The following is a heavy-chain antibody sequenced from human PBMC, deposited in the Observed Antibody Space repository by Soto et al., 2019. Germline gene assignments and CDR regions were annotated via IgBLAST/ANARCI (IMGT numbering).Heavy chain of an antibody. CDR1: GGSVSSGSYY. J-gene: IGHJ5*02. CDR2: IYYSGST. CDR3: ARDPHHYDILTGYRYNWFDP. Sequence: PSETLSLTCTVSGGSVSSGSYYWSWIRQPPGKGLDWIGYIYYSGSTNYNPSLKSRVTISVDTSKNQFSLKLSSVTAADTAVYYCARDPHHYDILTGYRYNWFDPWGQGTLVTVS. D-gene: IGHD3-9*01. V-gene: IGHV4-61*01.